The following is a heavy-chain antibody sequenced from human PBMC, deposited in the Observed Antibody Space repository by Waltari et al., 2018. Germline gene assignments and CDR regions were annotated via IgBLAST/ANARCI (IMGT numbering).Heavy chain of an antibody. CDR1: GGSISSGGYY. J-gene: IGHJ4*02. D-gene: IGHD6-13*01. CDR2: IYYSGST. V-gene: IGHV4-31*01. Sequence: QVQLQESGPGLVKPSQTLSLTCTVSGGSISSGGYYWSWIRQHPGKGLEWIGYIYYSGSTYYNPSLKSLVTRSVDTSKNQFSLKLSSVTAADTAVYYCASRKTTGIAFDYWGQGTLVTVSS. CDR3: ASRKTTGIAFDY.